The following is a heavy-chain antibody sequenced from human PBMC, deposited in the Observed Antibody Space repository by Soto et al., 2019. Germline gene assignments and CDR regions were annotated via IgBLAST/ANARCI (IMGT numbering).Heavy chain of an antibody. V-gene: IGHV4-34*01. D-gene: IGHD6-13*01. J-gene: IGHJ4*02. CDR1: GGSFSGYY. CDR2: INHSGST. CDR3: ASGPAAAGTGSYFDY. Sequence: SETLSLTCAVYGGSFSGYYWSWIRQPPEKGLEWIGEINHSGSTNYNPSLKSRVTISVDTSKNQFSLKLSSVTAADTAVYYCASGPAAAGTGSYFDYWGQGTLVTVSS.